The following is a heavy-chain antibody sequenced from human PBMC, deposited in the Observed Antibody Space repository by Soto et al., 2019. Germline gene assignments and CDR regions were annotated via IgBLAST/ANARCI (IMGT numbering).Heavy chain of an antibody. V-gene: IGHV3-30*18. CDR2: ISYDGSNK. CDR1: GFTFSSYG. D-gene: IGHD3-22*01. CDR3: AKDPPAITYYYDSSGYPPDY. Sequence: GGSLRLSCAASGFTFSSYGMHWVRQAPGKGLEWVAIISYDGSNKYYADSVKGRFTISRDTSKNTLFLQMNSLRAEDTAVYYCAKDPPAITYYYDSSGYPPDYWGQGTLVTVSS. J-gene: IGHJ4*02.